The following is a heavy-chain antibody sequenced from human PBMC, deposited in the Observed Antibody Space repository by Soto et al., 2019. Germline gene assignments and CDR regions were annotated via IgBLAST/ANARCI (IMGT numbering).Heavy chain of an antibody. D-gene: IGHD6-19*01. V-gene: IGHV3-11*01. CDR2: ISGPGTTT. CDR1: GFTFSDYY. J-gene: IGHJ4*02. Sequence: GGSLRLSCVASGFTFSDYYMDWIRQAPGKGLEWVSYISGPGTTTHYADSVKGRFTISRDNAKNSLYLQMDSLRAEDTAVYYCARVGFASAWYRQYYFDYWGQGALVTVSS. CDR3: ARVGFASAWYRQYYFDY.